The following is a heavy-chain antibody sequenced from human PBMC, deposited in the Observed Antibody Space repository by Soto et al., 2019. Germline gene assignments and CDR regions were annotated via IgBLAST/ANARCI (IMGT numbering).Heavy chain of an antibody. V-gene: IGHV3-23*01. CDR1: GFTFSSYA. Sequence: GGSLRLSCAASGFTFSSYAMSWVRQAPGKGLEWVSAISGSGGSTYYADSVKGRFTISRDNSKNTLYLQMNSLRAEDTAVYYCAKDRNIFHIVVVTAIPQDFDYWGQGTLVTVSS. CDR3: AKDRNIFHIVVVTAIPQDFDY. J-gene: IGHJ4*02. D-gene: IGHD2-21*02. CDR2: ISGSGGST.